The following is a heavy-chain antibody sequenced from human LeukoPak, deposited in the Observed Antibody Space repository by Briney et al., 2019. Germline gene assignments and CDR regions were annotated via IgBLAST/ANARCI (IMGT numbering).Heavy chain of an antibody. J-gene: IGHJ6*02. CDR1: GFTFSSYG. D-gene: IGHD4-17*01. V-gene: IGHV3-30*18. CDR3: AKCGDYGDYYYYGMDV. CDR2: ISYDGKNK. Sequence: PGRSLRLSCAASGFTFSSYGMHWVRQAPGKGLEWVAVISYDGKNKYYADSVKGRFTISRDNSKNTLYLQMNSLRAEDTAVYYCAKCGDYGDYYYYGMDVWGQGTTVTVSS.